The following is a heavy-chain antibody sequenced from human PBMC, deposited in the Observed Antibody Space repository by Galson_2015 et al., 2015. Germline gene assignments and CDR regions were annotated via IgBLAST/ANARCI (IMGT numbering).Heavy chain of an antibody. J-gene: IGHJ4*02. D-gene: IGHD3-22*01. V-gene: IGHV5-10-1*01. CDR2: IDPSDSYT. CDR3: ARTYYYDSSGYLYAY. Sequence: QSGAEVKKPGESLRISCKGSGYSFTSYWISWVRQMPGKGLEWMGRIDPSDSYTNYSPSFQGHVTISADKSISTAYLQWSSLKASDTAMYYCARTYYYDSSGYLYAYWGQGTLVTVSS. CDR1: GYSFTSYW.